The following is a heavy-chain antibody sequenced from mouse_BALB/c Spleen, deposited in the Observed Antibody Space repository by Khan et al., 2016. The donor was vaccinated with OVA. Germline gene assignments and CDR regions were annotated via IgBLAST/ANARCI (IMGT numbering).Heavy chain of an antibody. J-gene: IGHJ2*01. CDR3: ARSGTSSTGVGTDFDF. CDR2: IKYSGIT. CDR1: GYSITSDYA. D-gene: IGHD1-1*01. V-gene: IGHV3-2*02. Sequence: EVQLQESGPGLVKPSQSLSLTCTVTGYSITSDYAWNWIRQFPGNRLEWMGYIKYSGITSYNPSLKSRISITRDTSKNQVFLQLNSVTSEDTATYYCARSGTSSTGVGTDFDFWGQGTTLTVSS.